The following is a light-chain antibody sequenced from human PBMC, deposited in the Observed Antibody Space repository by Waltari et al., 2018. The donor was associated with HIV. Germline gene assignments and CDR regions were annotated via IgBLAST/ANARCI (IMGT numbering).Light chain of an antibody. CDR2: PGN. Sequence: QSALTQPPSASGSPGQSVTISCTGTITDIGTYNHVSWYQHHAGRAPKLLVKPGNNRPAGVSARFSASKAGKTASRTSAGLQSDDEADYYGSADGGGDTLVMFGGGTKVTVL. V-gene: IGLV2-18*01. CDR3: SADGGGDTLVM. J-gene: IGLJ3*02. CDR1: ITDIGTYNH.